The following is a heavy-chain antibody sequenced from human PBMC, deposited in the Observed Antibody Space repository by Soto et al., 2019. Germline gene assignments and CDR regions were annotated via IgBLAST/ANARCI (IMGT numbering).Heavy chain of an antibody. CDR3: ARFRWDDAFDI. D-gene: IGHD1-26*01. Sequence: QVQLVQSGAEVKKPGSSVKVSCKASGGTFSSYTISWVRQAPGQGLEWMGRIIPILGIANYAQKFQGRVTXTXVKARSTAYMELSSLRSEDTAVYYCARFRWDDAFDIWGQGTMVTVSS. CDR2: IIPILGIA. CDR1: GGTFSSYT. J-gene: IGHJ3*02. V-gene: IGHV1-69*02.